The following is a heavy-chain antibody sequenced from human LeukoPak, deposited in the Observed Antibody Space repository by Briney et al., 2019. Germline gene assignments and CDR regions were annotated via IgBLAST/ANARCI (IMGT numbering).Heavy chain of an antibody. CDR2: INSDGSST. CDR1: GFTFSSYW. D-gene: IGHD6-13*01. J-gene: IGHJ5*02. V-gene: IGHV3-74*01. Sequence: PGGSLRLSCAASGFTFSSYWMHWVRQAPGKGLVWVSRINSDGSSTSYADSVKGRFTISRDNSKNTLYLQMNSLRAEDTAVYYCAKEYSSSWYPGPNWFDPWGQGTLVTVSS. CDR3: AKEYSSSWYPGPNWFDP.